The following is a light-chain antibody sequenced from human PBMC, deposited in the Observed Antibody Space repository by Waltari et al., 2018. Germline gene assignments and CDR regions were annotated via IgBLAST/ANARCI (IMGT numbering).Light chain of an antibody. V-gene: IGKV3-11*01. CDR1: QKVDRY. CDR2: DAS. J-gene: IGKJ4*01. CDR3: QQRKNWPPLT. Sequence: ETVLTQSPGTLSLSPGERATLSCRASQKVDRYLAWYQQKPGQAPRLLIDDASIRATGTPARVSGSGSGTDFTLTINSLEPDDFATYYCQQRKNWPPLTFGGGTKVEIK.